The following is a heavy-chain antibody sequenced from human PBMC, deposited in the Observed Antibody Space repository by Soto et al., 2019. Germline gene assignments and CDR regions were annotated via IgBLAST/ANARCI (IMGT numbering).Heavy chain of an antibody. CDR3: ARDQAPNYYDSSGYTGDFDY. V-gene: IGHV3-33*01. Sequence: SCAASGFTFSSYGMHWVRQAPGKGLEWVAVIWYDGSNKYYADSVKGRFTISRDNSKNTLYLQMNSLRAEDTAVYYCARDQAPNYYDSSGYTGDFDYWGQGTLVTVSS. CDR2: IWYDGSNK. CDR1: GFTFSSYG. D-gene: IGHD3-22*01. J-gene: IGHJ4*02.